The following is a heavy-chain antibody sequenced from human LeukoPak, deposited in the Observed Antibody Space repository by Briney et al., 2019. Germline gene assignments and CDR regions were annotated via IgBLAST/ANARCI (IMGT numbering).Heavy chain of an antibody. V-gene: IGHV5-51*01. CDR3: ARGLEDRYSSSWENWFDP. D-gene: IGHD6-13*01. CDR1: GYSFTSYW. J-gene: IGHJ5*02. Sequence: GESLKISCKGSGYSFTSYWIGWVRQMPGKGLEWMGIIYPGDSDTRYSPSFQGQVTISADKSISTAYLQWSSLKASDTAMYYCARGLEDRYSSSWENWFDPWGQGTLVTVSS. CDR2: IYPGDSDT.